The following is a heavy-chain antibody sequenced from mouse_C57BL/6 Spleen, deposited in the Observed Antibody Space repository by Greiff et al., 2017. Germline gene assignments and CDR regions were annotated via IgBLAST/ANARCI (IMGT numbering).Heavy chain of an antibody. J-gene: IGHJ1*03. CDR3: ARGGYYGSSWYFDV. CDR1: GYTFTDYY. D-gene: IGHD1-1*01. Sequence: EVQLQQSGPELVKPGASVKISCKASGYTFTDYYMNWVKQSHGKSLEWIGDMNPNNGGTSYNQKFKGKATLTVDKSSSTAYMELRSLTSEDSAVYYCARGGYYGSSWYFDVWGTGTTVTVSS. V-gene: IGHV1-26*01. CDR2: MNPNNGGT.